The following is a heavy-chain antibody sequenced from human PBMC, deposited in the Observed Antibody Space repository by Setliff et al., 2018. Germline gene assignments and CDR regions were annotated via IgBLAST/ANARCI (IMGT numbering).Heavy chain of an antibody. CDR3: VPQGPGYGNGWWTNWFDP. CDR1: GLIFSNNW. Sequence: GKSLRLSCVASGLIFSNNWMSWVRQAPGKGLEWVTNINKDGSERNYVDSVKGRFTISRDNAKNSVYLQMNSLRADDTAVYYCVPQGPGYGNGWWTNWFDPWGQGTLVTVSS. V-gene: IGHV3-7*03. J-gene: IGHJ5*02. D-gene: IGHD6-19*01. CDR2: INKDGSER.